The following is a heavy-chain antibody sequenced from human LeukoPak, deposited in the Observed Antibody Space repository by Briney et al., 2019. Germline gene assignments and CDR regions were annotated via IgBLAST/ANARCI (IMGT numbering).Heavy chain of an antibody. V-gene: IGHV1-2*02. CDR2: VNPSSGDT. D-gene: IGHD4-17*01. Sequence: ASVKVSCKASGYTFTGYYLHWVRQAPGQGLEWMGCVNPSSGDTNYAQKFQGSVTMTRDTSISTVYMELSRLRSDDTAVYYCARGSDYGDHNLGYWGQGTLVTVSS. J-gene: IGHJ4*02. CDR1: GYTFTGYY. CDR3: ARGSDYGDHNLGY.